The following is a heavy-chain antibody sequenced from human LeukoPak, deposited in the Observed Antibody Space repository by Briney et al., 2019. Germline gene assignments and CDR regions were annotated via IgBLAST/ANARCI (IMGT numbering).Heavy chain of an antibody. J-gene: IGHJ4*02. Sequence: KPGGSLRLSCAASGFTFSNAWMNWVRQAPGKGLEWVDRIKSKADGGTTDYAAPVKGRFTISRDDSKTTLYLQMNSLKTEDTAVYYCTTGGRDWGQGTLVTVSS. CDR2: IKSKADGGTT. V-gene: IGHV3-15*07. D-gene: IGHD1-26*01. CDR1: GFTFSNAW. CDR3: TTGGRD.